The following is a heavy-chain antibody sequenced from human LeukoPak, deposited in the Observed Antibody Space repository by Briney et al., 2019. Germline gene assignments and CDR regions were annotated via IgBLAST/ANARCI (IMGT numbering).Heavy chain of an antibody. J-gene: IGHJ4*02. CDR3: AAGEPYAY. CDR1: GFTFTTYG. Sequence: GGSLRLSCAASGFTFTTYGMHWVRQAPGKGLEWVAIIWYDGSNKYYADSVKGRFTISRDNSKNTLYLQTNSLRAEDTAVYYCAAGEPYAYWGQGTLVTISS. D-gene: IGHD2-8*01. V-gene: IGHV3-33*01. CDR2: IWYDGSNK.